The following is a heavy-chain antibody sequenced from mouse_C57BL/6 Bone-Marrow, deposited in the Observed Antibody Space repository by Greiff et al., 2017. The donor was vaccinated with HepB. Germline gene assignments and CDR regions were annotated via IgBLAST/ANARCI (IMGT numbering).Heavy chain of an antibody. CDR2: INYDGSST. Sequence: DVHLVESEGGLVQPGSSMKLSCTASGFTFSDYYMAWVRQVPEKGLEWVANINYDGSSTYYLDSLKSRFIISRDNAKNILYLQMSSLKSEDTATYYCARISLYDYDGGYAMDYWGRGTSVTVSS. V-gene: IGHV5-16*01. D-gene: IGHD2-4*01. CDR1: GFTFSDYY. J-gene: IGHJ4*01. CDR3: ARISLYDYDGGYAMDY.